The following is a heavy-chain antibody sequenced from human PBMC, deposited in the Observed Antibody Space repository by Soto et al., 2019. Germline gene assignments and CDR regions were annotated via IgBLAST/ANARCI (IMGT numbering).Heavy chain of an antibody. D-gene: IGHD4-17*01. V-gene: IGHV1-69*13. CDR1: GGTFSSDA. J-gene: IGHJ6*02. Sequence: SVKVSCKASGGTFSSDAISWVRQAPGQGLEWMGGIIPIFGTANYAQKFQGRVTITADESTSTAYMELSSLRSEDTAVYYCARGDYGGNSGGVGYYYGMDVWGQGTTVTVSS. CDR3: ARGDYGGNSGGVGYYYGMDV. CDR2: IIPIFGTA.